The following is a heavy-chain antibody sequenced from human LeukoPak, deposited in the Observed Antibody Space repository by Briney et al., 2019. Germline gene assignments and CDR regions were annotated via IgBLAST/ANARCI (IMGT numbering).Heavy chain of an antibody. Sequence: GGSLRLSCAASGLTFSGSAMHWVRQASGKGLEWVGCIRSKANSYATAYAASVKGRFTISRDDSKNTAYLQMNSLKTEDTAVYYCTRLIDSGAYYYYYYMDVWGKGTTVTISS. CDR2: IRSKANSYAT. CDR1: GLTFSGSA. J-gene: IGHJ6*03. CDR3: TRLIDSGAYYYYYYMDV. V-gene: IGHV3-73*01. D-gene: IGHD1-26*01.